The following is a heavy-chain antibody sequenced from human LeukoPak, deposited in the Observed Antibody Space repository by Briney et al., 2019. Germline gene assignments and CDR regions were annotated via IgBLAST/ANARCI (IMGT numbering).Heavy chain of an antibody. CDR1: GGSTSSYY. J-gene: IGHJ4*02. Sequence: SETLSLTCTVSGGSTSSYYWSWIRQPAGKGLEWIGRIYTDGTTNYNPSLKSRVTMSVDTSKNQFSLKLSSVTVAGTAVYYCARDDYGKSDYWGQGTLVTVSS. CDR2: IYTDGTT. D-gene: IGHD4-17*01. V-gene: IGHV4-4*07. CDR3: ARDDYGKSDY.